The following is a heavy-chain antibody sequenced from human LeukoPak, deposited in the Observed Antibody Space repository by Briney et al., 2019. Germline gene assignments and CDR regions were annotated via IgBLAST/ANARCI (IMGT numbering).Heavy chain of an antibody. J-gene: IGHJ4*02. D-gene: IGHD4-17*01. CDR3: ARRAPYSQNDYGLYYFDY. Sequence: SETLSLTCTVSGYSISSGYYWGWIRQPPGKGLEWIGSIYHSGSTYYNPSLKSRVTISVDTSKNQFSLKLSSVTAADTAVYYCARRAPYSQNDYGLYYFDYWGQGTLVTVSS. CDR2: IYHSGST. V-gene: IGHV4-38-2*02. CDR1: GYSISSGYY.